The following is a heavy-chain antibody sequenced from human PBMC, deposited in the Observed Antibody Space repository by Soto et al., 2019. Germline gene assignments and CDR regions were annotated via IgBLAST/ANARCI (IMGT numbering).Heavy chain of an antibody. Sequence: QVQLVQSGAEVKKPGSSVKVSCKASGGTFSSYAISWVRQAPGQGLEWMGGIIPIFGTANYAQQFQGRVTITADESTSTAYMEVSSMRSEDTAVYYCARGRTSHTAMVIRPDYWGQGTLVTVSS. J-gene: IGHJ4*02. D-gene: IGHD5-18*01. CDR1: GGTFSSYA. V-gene: IGHV1-69*01. CDR3: ARGRTSHTAMVIRPDY. CDR2: IIPIFGTA.